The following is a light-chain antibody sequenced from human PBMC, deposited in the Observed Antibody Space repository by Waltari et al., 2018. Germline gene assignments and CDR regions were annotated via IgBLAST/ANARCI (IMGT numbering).Light chain of an antibody. CDR2: GAS. V-gene: IGKV3-20*01. Sequence: EIVLTQSPGTLSLSPGERATLSCRASQSVGSSYLAWYQQKPGQAPRLLIYGASRRATGIPDRFSGSGSGTDFTLTISRLEPEDFAVYYGQQYGSSYAFGQGTKLEIK. CDR1: QSVGSSY. CDR3: QQYGSSYA. J-gene: IGKJ2*01.